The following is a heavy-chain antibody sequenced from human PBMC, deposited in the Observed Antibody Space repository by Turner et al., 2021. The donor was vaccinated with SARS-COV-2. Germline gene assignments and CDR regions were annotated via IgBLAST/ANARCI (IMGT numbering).Heavy chain of an antibody. D-gene: IGHD7-27*01. Sequence: EVQLVESGGGLVQPGGSLRLSCAASGFTFGSYWRSWVRQAPGKGLECVANIDQDRSEKNYVGSVKGRFTISRDNAKNSLYLQVNSLRAEDTAVYYCARSELGLFFDYWGQGTLVTVSS. J-gene: IGHJ4*02. CDR1: GFTFGSYW. CDR2: IDQDRSEK. V-gene: IGHV3-7*01. CDR3: ARSELGLFFDY.